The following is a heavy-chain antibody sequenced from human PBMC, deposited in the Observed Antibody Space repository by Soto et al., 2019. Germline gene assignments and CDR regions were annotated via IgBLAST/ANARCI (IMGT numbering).Heavy chain of an antibody. Sequence: XSVKVSCKASGGTFSSYAISWVRQAPGQGLEWMGGIIPIFGTANYAQKFQGRVTITADESTSTAYMELSSLRSEDTAVYYCARYPRYFEWLLRTYFDYWGQGPLGTVSS. V-gene: IGHV1-69*13. CDR1: GGTFSSYA. CDR3: ARYPRYFEWLLRTYFDY. CDR2: IIPIFGTA. J-gene: IGHJ4*02. D-gene: IGHD3-9*01.